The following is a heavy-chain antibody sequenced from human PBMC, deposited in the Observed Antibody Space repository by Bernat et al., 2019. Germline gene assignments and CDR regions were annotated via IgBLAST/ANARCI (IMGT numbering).Heavy chain of an antibody. Sequence: EVQLLESGGGSVQPGGSLRLSCAASGFTFSSYAMSWVRQAPGKGLEWVSLITTSGGDTYYADSAKGRFTISRDNSKNKLYLQMNSLRAEDTAVYYCAKDLGVGATDYVDYWGQGTLVTVSS. CDR1: GFTFSSYA. CDR2: ITTSGGDT. D-gene: IGHD1-26*01. J-gene: IGHJ4*02. V-gene: IGHV3-23*01. CDR3: AKDLGVGATDYVDY.